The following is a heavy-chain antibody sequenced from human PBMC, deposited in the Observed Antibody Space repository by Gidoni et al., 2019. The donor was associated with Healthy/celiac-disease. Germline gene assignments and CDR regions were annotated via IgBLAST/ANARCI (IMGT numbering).Heavy chain of an antibody. Sequence: QVQLVESGGGVVQPGRSLRLSCAASGFTFSSYGLHWVRQAPGKGLEWVAVISYDGSNKYYADSVKGRFTISRDNSKNTLYLQMNSLRAEDTAVYYCANGMGSGSYQGLLDYWGQGTLVTVSS. CDR2: ISYDGSNK. CDR1: GFTFSSYG. J-gene: IGHJ4*02. CDR3: ANGMGSGSYQGLLDY. D-gene: IGHD1-26*01. V-gene: IGHV3-30*18.